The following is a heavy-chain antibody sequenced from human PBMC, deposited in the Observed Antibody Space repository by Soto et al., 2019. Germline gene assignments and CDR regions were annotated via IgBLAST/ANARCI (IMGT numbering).Heavy chain of an antibody. J-gene: IGHJ6*02. D-gene: IGHD2-8*01. V-gene: IGHV3-53*01. CDR1: GFTVASNY. CDR2: MYSGGST. Sequence: EVLLVESGGGLIQPGGSLKLSCAASGFTVASNYMTWVRQAPGRGLEWVSVMYSGGSTYYAEPVRGRFTLSRDQAKNTVYLQMNSLRVEDTALYYCASAPGMVMDVWGQGTTVTVSS. CDR3: ASAPGMVMDV.